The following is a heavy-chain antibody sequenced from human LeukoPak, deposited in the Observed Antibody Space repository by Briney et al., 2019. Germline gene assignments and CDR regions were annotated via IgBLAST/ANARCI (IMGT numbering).Heavy chain of an antibody. J-gene: IGHJ4*02. V-gene: IGHV3-30-3*01. Sequence: GRSLRLSCAASGFTFSSYAMHWVRQAPGKGLEWVAVISYDGSNKYYADSVKGRFTISRDNSKNTLYLRMNSLRAEDTAVYYCARDPYCGGDCYHFDYWGQGTLVTVSS. CDR2: ISYDGSNK. D-gene: IGHD2-21*02. CDR3: ARDPYCGGDCYHFDY. CDR1: GFTFSSYA.